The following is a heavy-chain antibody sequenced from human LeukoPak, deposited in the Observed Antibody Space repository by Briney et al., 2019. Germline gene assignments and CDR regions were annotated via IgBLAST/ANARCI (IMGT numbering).Heavy chain of an antibody. V-gene: IGHV3-30-3*01. CDR1: GFTFSSYA. J-gene: IGHJ4*02. Sequence: PGGSLRLSCAASGFTFSSYAMHWVRQAPGKGLEWVAVISYDGSNKYYADSVKGRFTISRDNSKNTLYLQMNSLRAEDTAVYYCARDITGPLYSYLYYCGQGSLVTVSS. D-gene: IGHD1-20*01. CDR2: ISYDGSNK. CDR3: ARDITGPLYSYLYY.